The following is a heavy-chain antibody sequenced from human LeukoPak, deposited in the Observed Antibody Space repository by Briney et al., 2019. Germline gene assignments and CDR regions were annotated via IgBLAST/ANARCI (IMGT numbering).Heavy chain of an antibody. CDR1: GFNFSAYG. CDR3: ARDFGTLSGYADY. Sequence: GGSLRLSCAASGFNFSAYGMHWVRQAPGKGPEWVIVISYDGSYKYYADSVRGRFTISRDNSKNTLYLQMKNLRPEDTAVYYCARDFGTLSGYADYWGQGTLVTVSS. V-gene: IGHV3-30*03. D-gene: IGHD3-3*01. J-gene: IGHJ4*02. CDR2: ISYDGSYK.